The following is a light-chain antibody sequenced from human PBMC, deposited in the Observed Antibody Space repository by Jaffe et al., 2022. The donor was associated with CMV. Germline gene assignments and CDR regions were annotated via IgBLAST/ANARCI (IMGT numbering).Light chain of an antibody. CDR1: ALPNQY. CDR3: HSSARFGSSRV. CDR2: KDS. V-gene: IGLV3-25*03. Sequence: SYELTQPPSLSVSPGQTARITCSGDALPNQYVYWYQQKSGQAPVLVIKKDSERPSGIPERFSGSKSGITVTLTISDVQAEDEADYHCHSSARFGSSRVFGGGTKLLVL. J-gene: IGLJ3*02.